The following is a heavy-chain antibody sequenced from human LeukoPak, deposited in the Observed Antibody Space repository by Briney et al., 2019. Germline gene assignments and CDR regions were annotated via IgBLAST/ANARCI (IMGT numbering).Heavy chain of an antibody. CDR1: GDSIGSGGNF. Sequence: TLSLTCTVSGDSIGSGGNFWTWLRQHPGKGLEYIGYIYYTGTASYNPSLQSRVVMSVNTSTKQFSLRLSSVTAADTAVYFCAREGTHPVYDVWGPGILVTVSS. J-gene: IGHJ4*02. CDR3: AREGTHPVYDV. CDR2: IYYTGTA. V-gene: IGHV4-31*03. D-gene: IGHD5/OR15-5a*01.